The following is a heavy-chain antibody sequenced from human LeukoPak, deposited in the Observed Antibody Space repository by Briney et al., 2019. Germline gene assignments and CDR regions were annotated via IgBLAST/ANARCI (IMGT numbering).Heavy chain of an antibody. V-gene: IGHV3-20*04. CDR2: NWNGGST. CDR3: ARISTTMIRGVTNWFDP. D-gene: IGHD3-10*01. J-gene: IGHJ5*02. Sequence: PGGSLRLSCAASGFIFDDYGMTWVRQAPGKGLEWVSGNWNGGSTGYGDSVKGRFTISRDNVKNSLYLQMNSLRAEDTALYFCARISTTMIRGVTNWFDPWGQGTLVTVSS. CDR1: GFIFDDYG.